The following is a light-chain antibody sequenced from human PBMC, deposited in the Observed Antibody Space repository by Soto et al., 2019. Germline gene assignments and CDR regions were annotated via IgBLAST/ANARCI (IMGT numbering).Light chain of an antibody. Sequence: ENLLTQSPGTLSLSPGEGAXXXXXXSRGVSANYLAWYQQKPGQAPRLLIYDASNRPTGIQARFSGSGSGTEFTLTISSLQPDDFATYYCQHYNSYSEAFGQGTKVDI. V-gene: IGKV3-20*01. CDR1: RGVSANY. CDR3: QHYNSYSEA. J-gene: IGKJ1*01. CDR2: DAS.